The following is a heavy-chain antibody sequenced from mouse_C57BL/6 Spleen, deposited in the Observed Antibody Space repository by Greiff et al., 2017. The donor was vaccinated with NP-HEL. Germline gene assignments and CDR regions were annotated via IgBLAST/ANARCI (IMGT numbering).Heavy chain of an antibody. Sequence: EVQLQQSGPELVKPGASVKISCKASGYTFTDYYMNWVKQSHGKSLEWIGDINPNNGGTSYNQKFKGKATLTVDKSSSTAYMELRSLTSEDSAVYYCATSLDGYPWFAYWGQGTLVTVSA. V-gene: IGHV1-26*01. J-gene: IGHJ3*01. D-gene: IGHD2-3*01. CDR1: GYTFTDYY. CDR3: ATSLDGYPWFAY. CDR2: INPNNGGT.